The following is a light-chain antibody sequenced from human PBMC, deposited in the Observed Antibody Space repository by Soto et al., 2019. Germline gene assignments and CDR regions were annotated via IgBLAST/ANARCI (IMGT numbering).Light chain of an antibody. CDR3: QQNVSSPPYT. Sequence: EIVLTQSPGTLSLSPGERATLSCRASQSVSSNYLAWYQQKPGQAPRLLIFGASSRATGIPDRFSGSGSGTDFTLSSSRLEPKDFAVYYCQQNVSSPPYTFGRGPKREIK. J-gene: IGKJ2*01. V-gene: IGKV3-20*01. CDR1: QSVSSNY. CDR2: GAS.